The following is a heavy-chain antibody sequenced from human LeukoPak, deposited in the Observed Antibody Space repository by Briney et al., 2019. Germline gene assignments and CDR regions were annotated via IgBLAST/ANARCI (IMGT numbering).Heavy chain of an antibody. CDR3: ARPGVGATRWFDP. CDR2: IYYTGST. D-gene: IGHD1-26*01. J-gene: IGHJ5*02. CDR1: GGSISSSSYY. V-gene: IGHV4-39*01. Sequence: TSETLSLTCTVSGGSISSSSYYWGWIRQPPGKGLEWIGSIYYTGSTYYNPSLKSRVTISVDTSNNQFSLKLSSVTAADTAVYYCARPGVGATRWFDPWGQGTLVIVS.